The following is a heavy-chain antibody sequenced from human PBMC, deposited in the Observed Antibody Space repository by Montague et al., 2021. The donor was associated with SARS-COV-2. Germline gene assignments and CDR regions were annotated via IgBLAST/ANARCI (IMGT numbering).Heavy chain of an antibody. CDR3: ARQAAGSYFYYGVDV. V-gene: IGHV4-59*12. J-gene: IGHJ6*02. CDR1: GDSINTYY. D-gene: IGHD6-13*01. Sequence: SETLSLTCTVPGDSINTYYWNWIRQPPGKGLEWLGSIFYTGSTNYNPSLKSRVTISLDTSKNQFFLEVTSVTAADTAVYYCARQAAGSYFYYGVDVWGQGTTVTV. CDR2: IFYTGST.